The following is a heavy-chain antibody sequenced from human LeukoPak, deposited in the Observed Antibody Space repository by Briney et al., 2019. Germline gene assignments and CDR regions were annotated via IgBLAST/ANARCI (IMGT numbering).Heavy chain of an antibody. V-gene: IGHV3-23*01. Sequence: GGSLRLSCAASGFAFSSQAMGWVRHAPGKGLEWVSVISDSGSLTYYADSVKGRFTISRDNSKKTLFLQLNSLRAEDTAVYYCAKDARRTNGWCYFDYWGQGALVTVSS. CDR1: GFAFSSQA. CDR2: ISDSGSLT. J-gene: IGHJ4*02. CDR3: AKDARRTNGWCYFDY. D-gene: IGHD6-19*01.